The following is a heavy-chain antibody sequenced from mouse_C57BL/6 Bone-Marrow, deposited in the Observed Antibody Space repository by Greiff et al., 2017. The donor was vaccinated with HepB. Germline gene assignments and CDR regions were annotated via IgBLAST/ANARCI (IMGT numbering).Heavy chain of an antibody. CDR2: IDPETGGT. CDR1: GYTFTDYE. J-gene: IGHJ3*01. CDR3: TRNRSWFAY. V-gene: IGHV1-15*01. Sequence: QVQLKESGAELVRPGASVTLSCKASGYTFTDYEMHWVKQTPVHGLEWIGAIDPETGGTAYNQKFKGKAILTADKSSSTAYMELRSLTSEDSAVYYGTRNRSWFAYWGQGTLVTVSA.